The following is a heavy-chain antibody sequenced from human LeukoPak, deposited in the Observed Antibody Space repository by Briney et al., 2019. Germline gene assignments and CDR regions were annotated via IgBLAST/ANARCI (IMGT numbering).Heavy chain of an antibody. V-gene: IGHV4-4*02. CDR2: VYHSGST. D-gene: IGHD3-22*01. CDR3: ARDRTLNYYDSSGYYYKDNWFDP. J-gene: IGHJ5*02. CDR1: GGSISSSYW. Sequence: PSETLSLTCAVSGGSISSSYWWSWVRQPPGKGLEWIGEVYHSGSTNYNPSLKSRVTISVDKSKNQFSLKLSSVTAADTAVYYCARDRTLNYYDSSGYYYKDNWFDPWGQGTLVTVSS.